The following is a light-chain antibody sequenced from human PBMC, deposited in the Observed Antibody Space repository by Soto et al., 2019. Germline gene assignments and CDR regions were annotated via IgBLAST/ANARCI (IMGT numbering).Light chain of an antibody. CDR1: SSNIGGNS. CDR3: AAWDGSLRGRV. Sequence: QSVMTQPPSVSAAPGQKVTISCSGSSSNIGGNSVSWYQQLPGTAPKLLIHSDTQRPSGVPDRFSGSKSGTSASLAISGLRSEDEADYYCAAWDGSLRGRVFGGGTKVTVL. CDR2: SDT. V-gene: IGLV1-47*02. J-gene: IGLJ2*01.